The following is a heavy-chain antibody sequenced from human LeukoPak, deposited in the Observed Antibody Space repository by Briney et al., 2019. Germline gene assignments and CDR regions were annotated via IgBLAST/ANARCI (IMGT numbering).Heavy chain of an antibody. D-gene: IGHD3-3*01. CDR2: IYHSGST. V-gene: IGHV4-38-2*01. CDR3: ARGQTIFGVATYFDY. Sequence: PSETLSLTCAVSSYSISSGYYWGWIRQPPGKGLEWIGSIYHSGSTYYNPSLKSRVTISVDTSKNQFSLKLGSVTAADTAVYYCARGQTIFGVATYFDYWGQGTLVTVSS. J-gene: IGHJ4*02. CDR1: SYSISSGYY.